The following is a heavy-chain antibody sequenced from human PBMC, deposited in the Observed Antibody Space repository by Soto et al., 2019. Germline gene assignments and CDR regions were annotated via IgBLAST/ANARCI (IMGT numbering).Heavy chain of an antibody. J-gene: IGHJ5*02. D-gene: IGHD2-2*01. Sequence: QLPLQESGPGLVKPSETLSLTCTVSGGSISSSSYYWGWIRQPPGKGLEWIGSIYYSGSTYYNPSLKSRVTISVDTSKNQFSLKLSSVTAADTAVYYCASYCSSTSCYGYNWFDPWGQGTLVTVSS. CDR1: GGSISSSSYY. CDR3: ASYCSSTSCYGYNWFDP. CDR2: IYYSGST. V-gene: IGHV4-39*01.